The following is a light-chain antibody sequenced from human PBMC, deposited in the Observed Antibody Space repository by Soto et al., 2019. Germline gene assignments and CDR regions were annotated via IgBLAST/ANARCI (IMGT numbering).Light chain of an antibody. V-gene: IGLV2-14*01. Sequence: QSALSQPASVSGSPGQSITISCTAPSSDVGGFNYVSWVQQHPGKTPQLMIYDVSTRHSGVSNCSSGSKSGNTASLTISGLQAEDEADYYCSSYTSISTYVFGTGTKGTVL. J-gene: IGLJ1*01. CDR2: DVS. CDR3: SSYTSISTYV. CDR1: SSDVGGFNY.